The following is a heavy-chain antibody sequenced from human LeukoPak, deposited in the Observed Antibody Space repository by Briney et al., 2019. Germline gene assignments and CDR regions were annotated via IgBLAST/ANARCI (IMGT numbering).Heavy chain of an antibody. CDR2: IWSDGRNK. CDR1: GFTFSSYP. CDR3: AREVTNDAFDI. D-gene: IGHD4-17*01. Sequence: GGSLRLSCAASGFTFSSYPMHWVRQAPGKGLEWVAVIWSDGRNKFYADSVKGRFTVSRDNSKNTLFLQMSSLRADDTALYYCAREVTNDAFDIWGQGTMVTVSS. V-gene: IGHV3-33*08. J-gene: IGHJ3*02.